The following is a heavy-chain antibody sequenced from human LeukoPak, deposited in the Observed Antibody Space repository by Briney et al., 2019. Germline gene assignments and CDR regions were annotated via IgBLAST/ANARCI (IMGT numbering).Heavy chain of an antibody. D-gene: IGHD6-19*01. CDR1: GFTFSSYW. CDR3: AKGTSTYSSGSFDY. V-gene: IGHV3-7*01. J-gene: IGHJ4*02. CDR2: IKQDGSEK. Sequence: GGSLRLSCAASGFTFSSYWMSWVRQAPGKGLEWVANIKQDGSEKYYVDSVKGRFTISRDNAKNSLYLQMNSLRAEDTAVYYCAKGTSTYSSGSFDYWGRGTLVIVSS.